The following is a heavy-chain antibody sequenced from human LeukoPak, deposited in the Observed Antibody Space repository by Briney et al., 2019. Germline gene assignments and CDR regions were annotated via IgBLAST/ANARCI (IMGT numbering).Heavy chain of an antibody. CDR1: GGSISSYY. CDR2: IYYSGST. Sequence: PSETLSLTCTVSGGSISSYYWSWIRQPPGKGLEWIGYIYYSGSTNYNPSLKSRVTISVDTSKNQFSLKLSSVTAADTAVYYCARDFVRVTYYDFWSGLDHAFDIWGQGTMVTVSS. V-gene: IGHV4-59*01. CDR3: ARDFVRVTYYDFWSGLDHAFDI. J-gene: IGHJ3*02. D-gene: IGHD3-3*01.